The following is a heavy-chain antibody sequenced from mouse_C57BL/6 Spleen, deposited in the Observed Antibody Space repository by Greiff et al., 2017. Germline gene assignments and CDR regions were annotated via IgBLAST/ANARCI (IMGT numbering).Heavy chain of an antibody. CDR1: GYTFTDYY. V-gene: IGHV1-19*01. CDR2: INPYNGGT. CDR3: ASGGEERDAMDY. J-gene: IGHJ4*01. Sequence: EVQLQQSGPVLVKPGASVKMSCKASGYTFTDYYMNWVKQSHGKSLEWIGVINPYNGGTSYNQKFKGKATLTVDKSSSTAYMELNSLTSEDSAVYYCASGGEERDAMDYWGQGTSVTVSS.